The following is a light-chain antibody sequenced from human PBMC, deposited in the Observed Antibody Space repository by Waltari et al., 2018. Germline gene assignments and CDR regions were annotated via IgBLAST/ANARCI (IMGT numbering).Light chain of an antibody. Sequence: SYEVTQPPSVSVSPGQTASITRSGDKLSENYVSWCQQKPGQSPVVVIYEDDDRPSGIPERFSGSNFGNTATLTISGTQAMDEADYYCQAWDGSSSTVVFGGGTKVIVL. CDR2: EDD. V-gene: IGLV3-1*01. CDR1: KLSENY. J-gene: IGLJ2*01. CDR3: QAWDGSSSTVV.